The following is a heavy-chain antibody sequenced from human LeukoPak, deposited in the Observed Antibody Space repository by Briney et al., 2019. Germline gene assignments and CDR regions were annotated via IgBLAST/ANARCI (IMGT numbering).Heavy chain of an antibody. D-gene: IGHD3-9*01. CDR3: AKDHLDYDILTGLDY. Sequence: GGSLRLSCAASGFTFSSYGMHWVRQAPGKGLEGVAVISYDGSNKYYADSAKGRFTISRDNSKNTLYLQMNSLRAEDTAVYYCAKDHLDYDILTGLDYWGQGTLVTVSS. CDR2: ISYDGSNK. J-gene: IGHJ4*02. CDR1: GFTFSSYG. V-gene: IGHV3-30*18.